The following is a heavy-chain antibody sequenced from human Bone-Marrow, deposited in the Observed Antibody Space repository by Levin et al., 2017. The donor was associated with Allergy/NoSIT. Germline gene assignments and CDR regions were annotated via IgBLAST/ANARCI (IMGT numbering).Heavy chain of an antibody. J-gene: IGHJ6*02. CDR2: IRRNAYGGKA. Sequence: PGGSLRLSCTTSGFIFGDYPINWFRQATGKGLEWLGFIRRNAYGGKADYAASVTGRFSISRDDSKNIAYLHMNSLQTADTAVYYCSTSPVAYGADVWGQGTTVTVSS. CDR1: GFIFGDYP. D-gene: IGHD2-15*01. V-gene: IGHV3-49*03. CDR3: STSPVAYGADV.